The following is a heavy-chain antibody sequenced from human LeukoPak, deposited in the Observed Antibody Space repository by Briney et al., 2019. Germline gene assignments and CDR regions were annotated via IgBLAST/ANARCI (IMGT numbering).Heavy chain of an antibody. J-gene: IGHJ6*04. CDR1: GFTFSSYW. CDR3: ASDQMAYCSSTSCYDDGMDV. Sequence: GGSLRLSCAASGFTFSSYWMHWVRQAPGQGLEWVSRINSDGSSTSYADSVKGRFTISRDNAKNTLYLQMNSLRAEDTAVYYCASDQMAYCSSTSCYDDGMDVWGKGTTVTVSS. D-gene: IGHD2-2*01. V-gene: IGHV3-74*01. CDR2: INSDGSST.